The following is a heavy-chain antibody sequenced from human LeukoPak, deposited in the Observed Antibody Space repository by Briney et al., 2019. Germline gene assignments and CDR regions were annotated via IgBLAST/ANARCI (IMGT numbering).Heavy chain of an antibody. D-gene: IGHD2-2*01. CDR2: ISAYNGNT. CDR1: GYTFTSYG. Sequence: ASVKVSCKASGYTFTSYGISWVRQAPGQGLEWMGWISAYNGNTNYAQKLQGRVTMTTDTSTSTAYVELRSLRSDDTAVYYCARVDVVVPAARIDYWGQGTLVTVSS. V-gene: IGHV1-18*01. CDR3: ARVDVVVPAARIDY. J-gene: IGHJ4*02.